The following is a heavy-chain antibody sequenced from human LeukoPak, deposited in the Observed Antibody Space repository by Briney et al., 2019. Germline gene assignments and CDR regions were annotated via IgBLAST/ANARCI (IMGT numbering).Heavy chain of an antibody. CDR2: IYYSGST. J-gene: IGHJ3*02. CDR1: GGSISSGGYY. D-gene: IGHD3-22*01. Sequence: SETLSLTCTVSGGSISSGGYYWSWIRQHPGKGLEWIGYIYYSGSTYYNPSLKSRVTISVDTSKNQFSLELSSVTAADTAVYYCASMTIRHRYYYDSSGSLDAFDIWGQGTMVTVSS. CDR3: ASMTIRHRYYYDSSGSLDAFDI. V-gene: IGHV4-31*03.